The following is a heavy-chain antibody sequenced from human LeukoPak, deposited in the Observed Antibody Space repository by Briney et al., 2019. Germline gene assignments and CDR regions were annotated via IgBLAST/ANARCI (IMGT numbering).Heavy chain of an antibody. D-gene: IGHD1-1*01. Sequence: PGGSLRLSCAASGSTFSNYAMHWVRQAPGKGLEWVAVISYHGYNKYYADSVRGRFTISRDSSKNTVDLQMNSLRDEDTAVYYCARDQGDAGSRVKRDGHYMDVWGKGTTVTVSS. CDR3: ARDQGDAGSRVKRDGHYMDV. CDR1: GSTFSNYA. CDR2: ISYHGYNK. J-gene: IGHJ6*03. V-gene: IGHV3-30*01.